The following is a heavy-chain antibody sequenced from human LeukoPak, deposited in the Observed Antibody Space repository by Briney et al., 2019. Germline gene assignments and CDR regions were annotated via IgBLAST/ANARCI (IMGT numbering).Heavy chain of an antibody. Sequence: GGSLRLSCAASGFTFNDYAMHWVRQAPGKGLEWVSGISWSSGSIGYADSVKGRFAISRDNAKNSLYLQMNTLRAEDTALYYCAKGIFFYGSGSYHDNPFDYWGQGTLVTVSS. CDR3: AKGIFFYGSGSYHDNPFDY. V-gene: IGHV3-9*01. CDR1: GFTFNDYA. D-gene: IGHD3-10*01. CDR2: ISWSSGSI. J-gene: IGHJ4*02.